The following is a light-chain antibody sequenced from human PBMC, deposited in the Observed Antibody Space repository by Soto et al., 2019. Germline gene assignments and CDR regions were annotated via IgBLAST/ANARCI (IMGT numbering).Light chain of an antibody. CDR1: QSVLYSSNNKNY. J-gene: IGKJ1*01. Sequence: DIVMTQSPDSLAVSLGERATINCKSSQSVLYSSNNKNYLAWYKQKRGRPPKLXSYWASTRESGVPDRFSGSGSGTDFTLTISSLKAEDVEVYYCQQYYSTPRTFGQGTKVDIK. V-gene: IGKV4-1*01. CDR2: WAS. CDR3: QQYYSTPRT.